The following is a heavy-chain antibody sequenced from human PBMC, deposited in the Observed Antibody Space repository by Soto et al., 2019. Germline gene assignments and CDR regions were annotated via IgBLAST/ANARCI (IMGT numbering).Heavy chain of an antibody. CDR1: GYTFTSYG. CDR2: ISAYNGNT. CDR3: ARDSSSWYLFSLAVSRGAFDY. Sequence: QVQLVQSGAEVKKPGASVKVSCKASGYTFTSYGISWVRQAPGQGLEWMGWISAYNGNTNYAQKLQGRVTVTTDTSTSTAYMELRSLRSDDTAVYYCARDSSSWYLFSLAVSRGAFDYWGQGTLVTVSS. V-gene: IGHV1-18*01. J-gene: IGHJ4*02. D-gene: IGHD6-13*01.